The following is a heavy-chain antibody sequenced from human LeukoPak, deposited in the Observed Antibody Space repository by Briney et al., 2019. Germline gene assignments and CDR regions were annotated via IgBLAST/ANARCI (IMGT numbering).Heavy chain of an antibody. D-gene: IGHD2-21*01. J-gene: IGHJ4*02. CDR3: AKVPDIVVVIAIH. CDR1: GFTFSSYA. V-gene: IGHV3-23*01. CDR2: ISGSGGST. Sequence: GGSLRLSRAASGFTFSSYAMSWVRQAPGKGLEWVSAISGSGGSTYYADSVKGRFTISRDNSKNTLYLQMNSLRAEDTAVYYCAKVPDIVVVIAIHWGQGTLVTVSS.